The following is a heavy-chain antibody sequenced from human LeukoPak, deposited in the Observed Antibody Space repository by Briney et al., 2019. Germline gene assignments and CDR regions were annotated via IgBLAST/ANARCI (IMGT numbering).Heavy chain of an antibody. V-gene: IGHV3-74*01. CDR3: ATGRIFDY. Sequence: SGGSLRLFCGASGLTLNIYRMQGARHAPGKGVVWVSRINSDGHKTRYTDSVKGRYTIHRDNDKNTLYVNMHSLRAEDMAVYYRATGRIFDYWGQGTLVTVSS. J-gene: IGHJ4*02. CDR1: GLTLNIYR. CDR2: INSDGHKT.